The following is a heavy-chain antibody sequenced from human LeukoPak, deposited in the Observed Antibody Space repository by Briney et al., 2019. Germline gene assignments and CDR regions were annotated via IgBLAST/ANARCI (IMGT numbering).Heavy chain of an antibody. Sequence: GGSLRLSCAASGFTFSDYYMTWIRQAPGKGLEWVSYLGSSGTTIFYYADSVKGRFTISRDNAKNSLYLQMNSLRAEDTAVYYCARFKLSSGYGPFDYWGQGTLVTVSS. CDR3: ARFKLSSGYGPFDY. J-gene: IGHJ4*02. CDR2: LGSSGTTI. D-gene: IGHD5-12*01. CDR1: GFTFSDYY. V-gene: IGHV3-11*04.